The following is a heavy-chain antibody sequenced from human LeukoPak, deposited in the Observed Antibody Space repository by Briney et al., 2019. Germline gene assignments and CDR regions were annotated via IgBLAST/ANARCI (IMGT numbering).Heavy chain of an antibody. V-gene: IGHV3-23*01. J-gene: IGHJ6*03. CDR1: GFIFSSYA. CDR2: GGSGGST. Sequence: PGGSLRLSCAASGFIFSSYAMSWVRQAPGKGLEWVSYGGSGGSTYYADSVKGRFTVSRDNSKSTLYLQMNSLTAKDTAVYYCAKMRGQYYHSYYMDAWGKGTTVTVSS. CDR3: AKMRGQYYHSYYMDA.